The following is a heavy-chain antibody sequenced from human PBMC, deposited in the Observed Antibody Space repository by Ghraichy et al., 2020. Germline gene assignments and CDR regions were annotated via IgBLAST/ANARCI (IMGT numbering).Heavy chain of an antibody. Sequence: SGPTLVKPTQTLTLTCTFSGFSLSTSGVGVGWIRQPPGKALEWLALIYWNDDKRYSPSLKSRLTITKDTSKNQVVLTMTNMDPVDTATYYCAHRPVWDTAMAFDYWGQGTLVTVSS. CDR3: AHRPVWDTAMAFDY. V-gene: IGHV2-5*01. CDR1: GFSLSTSGVG. J-gene: IGHJ4*02. D-gene: IGHD5-18*01. CDR2: IYWNDDK.